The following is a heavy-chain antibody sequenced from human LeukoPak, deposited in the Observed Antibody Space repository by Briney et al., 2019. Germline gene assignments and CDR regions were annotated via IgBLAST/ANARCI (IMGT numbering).Heavy chain of an antibody. CDR1: GGPFSGYY. V-gene: IGHV4-34*01. Sequence: SETLSLTCAVYGGPFSGYYWSWIRQPPGKGLEWIGEINHSGSTNYNPSLKSRVTISVDTSKNQFSLKLSSVTAADTAVYYCARGESAVAGISWFDPWGQGTLVTVSS. CDR3: ARGESAVAGISWFDP. D-gene: IGHD6-19*01. J-gene: IGHJ5*02. CDR2: INHSGST.